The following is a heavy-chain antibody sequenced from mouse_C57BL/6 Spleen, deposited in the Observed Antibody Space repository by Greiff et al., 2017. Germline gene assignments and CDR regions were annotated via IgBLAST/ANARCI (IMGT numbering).Heavy chain of an antibody. J-gene: IGHJ3*01. Sequence: QVHVKQSGAELVRPGASVTLSCKASGYTFTDYEMHWVKQTPVHGLEWIGAIDPETGGTAYNQKFKGKAILTADKSSSTAYMELRSLTSEDSAVYYCTRREDAAWFAYWGQGTLVTVSA. CDR1: GYTFTDYE. V-gene: IGHV1-15*01. CDR3: TRREDAAWFAY. CDR2: IDPETGGT.